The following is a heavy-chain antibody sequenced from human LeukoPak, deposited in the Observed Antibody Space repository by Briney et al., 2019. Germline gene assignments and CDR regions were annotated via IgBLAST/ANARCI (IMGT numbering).Heavy chain of an antibody. V-gene: IGHV4-34*01. D-gene: IGHD2-2*01. CDR1: GGSISSNY. CDR3: GRSYHDDAWAAFDM. Sequence: SETLSLTCTVSGGSISSNYWSWIRQPPGKGLEWIGEINHSGSTNYNPSLKSRVTISVDTSKNQFSLRLSSVTAADTAVYYCGRSYHDDAWAAFDMWGQGTVVTISS. J-gene: IGHJ3*02. CDR2: INHSGST.